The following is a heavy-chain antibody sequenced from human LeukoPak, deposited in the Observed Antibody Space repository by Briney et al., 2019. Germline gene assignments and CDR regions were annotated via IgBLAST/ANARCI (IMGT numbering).Heavy chain of an antibody. CDR1: GYTFTSYY. CDR2: INTNSGGT. CDR3: ARDPEGRWGPPVWFDP. V-gene: IGHV1-2*02. D-gene: IGHD3-16*01. Sequence: ASVKVSCKASGYTFTSYYMHWVRQAPGQGLEWMGWINTNSGGTNYAQKFQGRVTMTRDTSISTAYMELSRLRSDDTAVYYCARDPEGRWGPPVWFDPGGKGTLVTVS. J-gene: IGHJ5*02.